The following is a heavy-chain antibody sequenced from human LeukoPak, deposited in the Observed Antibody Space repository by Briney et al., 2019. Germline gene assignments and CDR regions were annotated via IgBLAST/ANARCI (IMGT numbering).Heavy chain of an antibody. Sequence: GGSLRLPCAASGFTFSSYSMNWVRQAPGKGLEWVSSISSSSSYIYYADSVKGRFTISRDNAKNSLYLQMNSLRAEDTAVYYCARWPVTTRNFDYWGQGTLVTVSS. D-gene: IGHD4-17*01. J-gene: IGHJ4*02. CDR3: ARWPVTTRNFDY. CDR2: ISSSSSYI. V-gene: IGHV3-21*01. CDR1: GFTFSSYS.